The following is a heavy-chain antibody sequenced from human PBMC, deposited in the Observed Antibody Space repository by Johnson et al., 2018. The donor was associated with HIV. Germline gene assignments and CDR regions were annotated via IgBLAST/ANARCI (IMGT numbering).Heavy chain of an antibody. CDR1: GFTFSSYG. CDR2: IWYDGTNR. CDR3: TTVITIFGVVTSYAFDI. J-gene: IGHJ3*02. V-gene: IGHV3-33*03. D-gene: IGHD3-3*01. Sequence: VQLVESGGGVVQPGRSLRLSCAASGFTFSSYGMHWVRQAPGKGLEWVAVIWYDGTNRYYGDSVKGRFTISRDNSKNSLYLQMNSLRTEDTALYYCTTVITIFGVVTSYAFDIWGQGTMVSVSS.